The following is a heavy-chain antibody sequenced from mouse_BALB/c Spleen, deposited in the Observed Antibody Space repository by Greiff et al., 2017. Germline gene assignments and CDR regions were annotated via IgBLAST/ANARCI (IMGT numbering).Heavy chain of an antibody. Sequence: VKLMESGPGLVAPSQSLSITCTVSGFSLTSYGVHWVRQPPGKGLEWLGVIWAGGSTNYNSALMSRLSISKDNSKSQVFLKMNSLQTDDTAMYYCASGNYDYFDYWGQGTTLTVSS. V-gene: IGHV2-9*02. J-gene: IGHJ2*01. CDR1: GFSLTSYG. CDR2: IWAGGST. D-gene: IGHD2-1*01. CDR3: ASGNYDYFDY.